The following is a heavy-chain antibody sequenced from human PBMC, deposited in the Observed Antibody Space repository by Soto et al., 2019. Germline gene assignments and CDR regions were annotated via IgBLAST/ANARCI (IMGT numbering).Heavy chain of an antibody. CDR1: GGSISSYY. V-gene: IGHV4-59*01. CDR2: IYYSGST. D-gene: IGHD3-10*01. J-gene: IGHJ4*02. Sequence: LSLTCTVSGGSISSYYWSWIRQPPGKGLEWIGYIYYSGSTNYNPSLKSRVTISVDTSKNQFSLKLSSVTAADTAVYYCARGKAMVRGVIVDPTYDYWGQGTLVTVSS. CDR3: ARGKAMVRGVIVDPTYDY.